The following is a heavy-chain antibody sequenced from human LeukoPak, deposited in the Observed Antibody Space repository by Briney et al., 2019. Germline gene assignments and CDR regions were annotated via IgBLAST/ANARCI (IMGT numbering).Heavy chain of an antibody. D-gene: IGHD3-10*01. CDR1: GYTFTTYY. V-gene: IGHV1-46*01. CDR2: INPNGGST. CDR3: ARASNYGSGNYHLDY. J-gene: IGHJ4*02. Sequence: ASVKVSCKASGYTFTTYYMHWVRQAPGQGLEWMGIINPNGGSTSYAQNRVTMTRDTSTRTFYMELSSLKSEDTAVYYCARASNYGSGNYHLDYWGQGTLVTVSS.